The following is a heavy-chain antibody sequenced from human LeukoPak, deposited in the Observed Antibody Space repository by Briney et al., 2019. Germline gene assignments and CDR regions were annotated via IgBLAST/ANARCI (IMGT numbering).Heavy chain of an antibody. J-gene: IGHJ3*02. V-gene: IGHV3-72*01. Sequence: PGGSLRLSCAASGFTFSDHYMDWVRQAPGKGLEWVGRTRNKANSYTTEYAASVKGRFTISRDDSKNSLYLQMNSLKTEDSAVYYCARLGRGGSDAFDIWGQGTMVTVSS. CDR3: ARLGRGGSDAFDI. CDR2: TRNKANSYTT. CDR1: GFTFSDHY. D-gene: IGHD1-26*01.